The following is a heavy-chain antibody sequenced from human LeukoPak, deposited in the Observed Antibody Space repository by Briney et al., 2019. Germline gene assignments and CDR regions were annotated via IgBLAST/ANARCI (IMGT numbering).Heavy chain of an antibody. Sequence: SETLSLTCTVSGGSISSYYWSWIRQPPGKGLEWIGYIYYSGSTNYNPSLKSRVTISVDTSKNQFSLKLSSVTAADTAVYYRASQWAYWGQGTLVTVSS. CDR2: IYYSGST. J-gene: IGHJ4*02. CDR1: GGSISSYY. V-gene: IGHV4-59*01. D-gene: IGHD2-8*01. CDR3: ASQWAY.